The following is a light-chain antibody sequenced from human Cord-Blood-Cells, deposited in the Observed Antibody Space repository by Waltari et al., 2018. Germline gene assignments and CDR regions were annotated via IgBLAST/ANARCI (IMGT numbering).Light chain of an antibody. Sequence: IQMTQPPSTLSASVGDSVTITCRASQSISSWLAWYQKKPGKAPKLLIYKASSLESGVPSRFSGSGSGTEFTLTISSLQPDDFATYYCQQYNSYSYTFGQGTKLEIK. CDR3: QQYNSYSYT. V-gene: IGKV1-5*03. J-gene: IGKJ2*01. CDR2: KAS. CDR1: QSISSW.